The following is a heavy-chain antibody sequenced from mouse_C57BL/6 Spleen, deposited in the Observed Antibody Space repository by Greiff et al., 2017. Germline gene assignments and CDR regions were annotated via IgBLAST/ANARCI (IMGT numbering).Heavy chain of an antibody. CDR1: GFTFSSYA. D-gene: IGHD2-3*01. CDR3: ARGGSLYDGYPDY. CDR2: ISDGGSYT. J-gene: IGHJ2*01. V-gene: IGHV5-4*01. Sequence: EVQRVESGGGLVKPGGSLKLSCAASGFTFSSYAMSWVRQTPEKRLEWVATISDGGSYTYYPDNVKGRFTISRDNAKNNLYLQMSHLKSEDTAMYYCARGGSLYDGYPDYWGQGTTLTGSS.